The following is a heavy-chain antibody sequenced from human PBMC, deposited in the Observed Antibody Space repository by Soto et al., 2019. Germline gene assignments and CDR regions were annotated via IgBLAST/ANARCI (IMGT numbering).Heavy chain of an antibody. CDR2: IYYSGST. CDR3: ARGLHCSSTSCYRCFDP. V-gene: IGHV4-31*03. Sequence: SETLCLTYTVSGGSISGGGYYWSWIRQHPGKGLEWIGYIYYSGSTYYNPSLKSRVTISVDTSENQFSLKLSSVTAADTAVYYCARGLHCSSTSCYRCFDPWGQGTLVTVSS. J-gene: IGHJ5*02. D-gene: IGHD2-2*02. CDR1: GGSISGGGYY.